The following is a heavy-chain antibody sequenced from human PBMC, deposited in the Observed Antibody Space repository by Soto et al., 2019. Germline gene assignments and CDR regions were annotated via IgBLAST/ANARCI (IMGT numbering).Heavy chain of an antibody. CDR1: GFTFRGYG. Sequence: QVQLVESGGGVVQPGRSLRLSCAASGFTFRGYGIHWVRQAPGKGLEWVAVISSDGTNEYYADSVKGRFTISRDNSENTLYLQMNSLRADDTAVYYCAKDLGGYYYYYYMDVWGKGTTVTVSS. CDR2: ISSDGTNE. V-gene: IGHV3-30*18. J-gene: IGHJ6*03. CDR3: AKDLGGYYYYYYMDV.